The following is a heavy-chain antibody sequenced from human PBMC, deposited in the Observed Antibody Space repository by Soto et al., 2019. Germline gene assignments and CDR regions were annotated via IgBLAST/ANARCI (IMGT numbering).Heavy chain of an antibody. J-gene: IGHJ1*01. CDR3: ARLYCSGGSCYGDFQH. Sequence: ASVKGSCKASGYTLTGDDINWVRQATGQGLEWMGWMNPNSGNTGYAQKFQGRVTMTRNTSISTAYMELSSLRSEDTAVYYCARLYCSGGSCYGDFQHWGQGTLVTVSS. V-gene: IGHV1-8*01. CDR1: GYTLTGDD. CDR2: MNPNSGNT. D-gene: IGHD2-15*01.